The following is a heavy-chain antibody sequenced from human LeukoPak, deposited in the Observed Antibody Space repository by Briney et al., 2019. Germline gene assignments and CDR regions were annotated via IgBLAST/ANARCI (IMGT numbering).Heavy chain of an antibody. CDR1: GFTFSSYA. CDR3: ARYNWFDP. V-gene: IGHV3-30*04. Sequence: GGSLRLSCAASGFTFSSYAMHWVRQAPGKGLEWVAVISYDGSNKYYADSMKGRFTISRDNSKNTLYLQMNSLRAEDTAVYYCARYNWFDPWGQGTLVTVSS. CDR2: ISYDGSNK. J-gene: IGHJ5*02.